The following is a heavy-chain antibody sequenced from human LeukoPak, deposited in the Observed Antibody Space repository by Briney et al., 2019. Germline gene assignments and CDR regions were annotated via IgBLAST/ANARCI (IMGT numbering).Heavy chain of an antibody. D-gene: IGHD6-19*01. CDR2: MNTDGSQT. CDR1: GFTFSSYW. J-gene: IGHJ4*02. V-gene: IGHV3-74*01. CDR3: ARDYYSSGDY. Sequence: GGSLRLSCEASGFTFSSYWMHWVRQAPGKGLVWVSRMNTDGSQTGYADSVKGRFTISRDNAKNTLYLQMNSLRAEDTAVYYCARDYYSSGDYWGQGTLVTVSS.